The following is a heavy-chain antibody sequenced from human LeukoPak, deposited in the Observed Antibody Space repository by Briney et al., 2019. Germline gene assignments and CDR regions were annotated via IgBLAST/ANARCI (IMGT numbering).Heavy chain of an antibody. CDR2: SYSAGAT. V-gene: IGHV3-53*01. CDR1: GFTVSSNL. Sequence: SGGSLTLSCAASGFTVSSNLMTWVRQSPGRGLEWLSSSYSAGATYYADSVKGRFTISRDHSNNSVSLQMTNLRVEDTAIYYCARGASRISWPGIDYWGQGTLVTVSS. J-gene: IGHJ4*02. CDR3: ARGASRISWPGIDY. D-gene: IGHD3-3*02.